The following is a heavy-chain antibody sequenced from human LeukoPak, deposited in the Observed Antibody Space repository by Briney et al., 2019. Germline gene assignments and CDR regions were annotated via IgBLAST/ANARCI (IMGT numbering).Heavy chain of an antibody. CDR3: ARGGRYCSGGSCLDY. V-gene: IGHV4-59*01. CDR2: IYYSGST. D-gene: IGHD2-15*01. CDR1: GGSISSYY. J-gene: IGHJ4*02. Sequence: PSETLSFTCTVSGGSISSYYWSWIRQPPGKGLEWIGYIYYSGSTNYNPSLKSRVTISVDTSKNQFSLKLSSVTAADTAVYYCARGGRYCSGGSCLDYWGQGTLVTVSS.